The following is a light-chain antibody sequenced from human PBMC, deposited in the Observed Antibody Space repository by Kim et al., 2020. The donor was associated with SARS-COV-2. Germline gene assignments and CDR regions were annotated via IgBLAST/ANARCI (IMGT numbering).Light chain of an antibody. CDR1: QSVDTD. J-gene: IGKJ5*01. CDR3: QQRGN. V-gene: IGKV3-11*01. Sequence: ATRSWAPRQRATLSSRASQSVDTDLTWYQQRPGQAPRLLIYDASKSATGIPARFRGSGSGTDFTLTIGTLEPEDSAVYYCQQRGNFGQGTRLEIK. CDR2: DAS.